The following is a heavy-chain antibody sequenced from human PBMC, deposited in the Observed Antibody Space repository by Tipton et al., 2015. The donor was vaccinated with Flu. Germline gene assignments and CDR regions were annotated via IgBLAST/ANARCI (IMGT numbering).Heavy chain of an antibody. CDR1: GGSFSGYY. V-gene: IGHV4-34*01. Sequence: TLSLTCAVYGGSFSGYYWSWIRQPPGKGLEWIGEINHSGSTNYNPSLKSRVTISVDTSKNQFSLKLSSVTAADTAVYYCARALYGSGSYYPRYYDYYMDVWGRGTTVTVSS. J-gene: IGHJ6*03. CDR2: INHSGST. D-gene: IGHD3-10*01. CDR3: ARALYGSGSYYPRYYDYYMDV.